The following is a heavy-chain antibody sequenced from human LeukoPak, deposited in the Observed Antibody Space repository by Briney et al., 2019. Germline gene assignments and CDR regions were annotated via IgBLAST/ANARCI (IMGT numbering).Heavy chain of an antibody. Sequence: GGSLRLSCAASAFTFNSYTMTWVRQAPGEGLEWVSYITSSSSTIYYADSVKGRFTISRDNAKNSLYLQMNSLRPEDTAVYYCARGPGYPNAFDIWGQGTMVTVSA. D-gene: IGHD5-18*01. J-gene: IGHJ3*02. CDR1: AFTFNSYT. V-gene: IGHV3-48*01. CDR3: ARGPGYPNAFDI. CDR2: ITSSSSTI.